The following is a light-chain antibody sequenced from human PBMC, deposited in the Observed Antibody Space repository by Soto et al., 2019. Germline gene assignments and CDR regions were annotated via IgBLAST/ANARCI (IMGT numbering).Light chain of an antibody. V-gene: IGKV1-27*01. CDR2: AAS. CDR1: QGFSNY. Sequence: DIQMTQSPSSLSASVGDRVTITCRASQGFSNYLAWYQQKPGKVPKLLIYAASSLQSGVPSRFSGSGSGTDFTLTISSLQPEDVATYYCQKYIGARWTFGQGTKVEIK. J-gene: IGKJ1*01. CDR3: QKYIGARWT.